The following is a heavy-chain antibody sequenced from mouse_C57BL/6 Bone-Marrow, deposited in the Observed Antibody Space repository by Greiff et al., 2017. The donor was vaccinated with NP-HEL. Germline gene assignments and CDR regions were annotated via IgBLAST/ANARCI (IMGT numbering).Heavy chain of an antibody. CDR2: IYPRDGST. J-gene: IGHJ3*01. Sequence: VKLQESGPELVKPGASVKLSCKASGYTFTSYDINWVKQRPGQGLEWIGWIYPRDGSTKYNEKFKGKATLTVDTSSSTAYMELHSLTSEDSAVYFCARRSYGNYVAWFAYWGQGTLVTVSA. CDR1: GYTFTSYD. CDR3: ARRSYGNYVAWFAY. V-gene: IGHV1-85*01. D-gene: IGHD2-1*01.